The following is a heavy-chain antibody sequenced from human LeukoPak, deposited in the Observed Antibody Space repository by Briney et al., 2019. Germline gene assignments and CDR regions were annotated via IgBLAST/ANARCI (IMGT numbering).Heavy chain of an antibody. V-gene: IGHV3-49*04. CDR1: GFAFGDYA. Sequence: PGRSLRLSCTASGFAFGDYAMSWVRQGPGKGLEWVGFIGSKVFGGTTEYAASVKGRFTISRDDSKSIAYLQMNSLKTEDTAVYYCARDLVAVAGDYYYYAMDVWGQGTTVTVSS. CDR2: IGSKVFGGTT. J-gene: IGHJ6*02. CDR3: ARDLVAVAGDYYYYAMDV. D-gene: IGHD6-19*01.